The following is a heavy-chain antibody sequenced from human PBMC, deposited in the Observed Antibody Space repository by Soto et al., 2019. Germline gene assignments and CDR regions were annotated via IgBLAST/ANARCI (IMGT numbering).Heavy chain of an antibody. V-gene: IGHV1-46*01. CDR1: GYTFTSYY. CDR3: ARDSDYDILTGYNWFAP. CDR2: INPSGGST. D-gene: IGHD3-9*01. J-gene: IGHJ5*02. Sequence: ASVKVSCKASGYTFTSYYMHWVRQAPGQGLEWMGIINPSGGSTSYAQKFQGRVTMTRDTSTSTVYMELSSLRSEDTAVYYCARDSDYDILTGYNWFAPWGQGTLVTVSS.